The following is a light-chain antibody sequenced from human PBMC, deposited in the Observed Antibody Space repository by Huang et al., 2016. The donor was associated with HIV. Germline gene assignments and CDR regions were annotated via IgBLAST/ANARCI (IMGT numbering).Light chain of an antibody. CDR1: QSINKY. Sequence: DIQMTQSPSSLSASVGDRVIISCRASQSINKYLNWYQQMPGKAPKILIYGASTLQRWVSSRFSGSVSGTDFTLTIGSLQPEDAATYYCQQSYKAPRTFGQGTLLEI. CDR3: QQSYKAPRT. J-gene: IGKJ2*01. V-gene: IGKV1-39*01. CDR2: GAS.